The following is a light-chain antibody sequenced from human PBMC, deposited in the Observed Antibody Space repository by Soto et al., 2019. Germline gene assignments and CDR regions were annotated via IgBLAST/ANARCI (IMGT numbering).Light chain of an antibody. CDR2: GVS. Sequence: EIVLTQSPGTLSLSPGEKATLSCRDSQSVGDTFLSWYQQKPGLAPRLLIYGVSNRATGIPDRFSGSGSGTDFILTISSLEPEDFALYYCGQFVSSPPRTFGQGTKVEIK. CDR1: QSVGDTF. J-gene: IGKJ1*01. V-gene: IGKV3-20*01. CDR3: GQFVSSPPRT.